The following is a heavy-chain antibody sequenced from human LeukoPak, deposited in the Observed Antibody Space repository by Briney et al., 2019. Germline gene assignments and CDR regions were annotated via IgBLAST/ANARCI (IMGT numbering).Heavy chain of an antibody. V-gene: IGHV4-31*03. Sequence: PSETLSLTCTVSGGSISSGGYYWSWIRQHPGKGLEWIGYIYYSGSTYYNPSLKSRVTISVDRSKNQFSLKLSSVTAADTAVYYCARGSERAWSPPDYWGQGTLVTVSS. CDR2: IYYSGST. D-gene: IGHD2-15*01. J-gene: IGHJ4*02. CDR3: ARGSERAWSPPDY. CDR1: GGSISSGGYY.